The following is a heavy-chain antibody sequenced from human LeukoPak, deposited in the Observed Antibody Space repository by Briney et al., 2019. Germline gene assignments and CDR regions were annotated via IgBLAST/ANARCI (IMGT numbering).Heavy chain of an antibody. CDR1: VGTFSSYA. D-gene: IGHD5-18*01. V-gene: IGHV1-69*13. Sequence: SVKVSCKASVGTFSSYAISWVRQAHGQGLKWMGGIIPIFGTANYAQKFQGRVTITADESTSTAYMELSSLRSEDTAVYYCARDRGWAGYTYGFYYWGQGTLVTVSS. J-gene: IGHJ4*02. CDR2: IIPIFGTA. CDR3: ARDRGWAGYTYGFYY.